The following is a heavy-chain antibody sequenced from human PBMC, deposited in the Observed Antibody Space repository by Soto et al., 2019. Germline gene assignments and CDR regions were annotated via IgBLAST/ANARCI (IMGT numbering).Heavy chain of an antibody. CDR2: IYHSGST. J-gene: IGHJ6*02. CDR1: GGSISSSSYY. D-gene: IGHD2-2*01. Sequence: SETLSLTCTVSGGSISSSSYYWGWVRQPPGKGLEWIGEIYHSGSTNYNPSLKSRVTISVDKSKNQFSLKLSSVTAADTAVYYCATGAPKKIVLVPADTRGYYYYGMDVWGQGTTVTVSS. V-gene: IGHV4-39*07. CDR3: ATGAPKKIVLVPADTRGYYYYGMDV.